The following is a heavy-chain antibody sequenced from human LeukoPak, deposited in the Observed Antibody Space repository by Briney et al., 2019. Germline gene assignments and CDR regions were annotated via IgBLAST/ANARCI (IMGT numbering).Heavy chain of an antibody. J-gene: IGHJ3*02. CDR1: GGSIGSYY. CDR2: IYASGST. CDR3: ARVRGGSGLNAFDI. V-gene: IGHV4-4*07. D-gene: IGHD2-15*01. Sequence: SETLSLTCTVSGGSIGSYYWSWIRQPAGKGLEWIGRIYASGSTNYNPSLKSRVTMSVDTSKNQFSLKLTSVTAADTAVYYCARVRGGSGLNAFDIWGQGTMVTVSS.